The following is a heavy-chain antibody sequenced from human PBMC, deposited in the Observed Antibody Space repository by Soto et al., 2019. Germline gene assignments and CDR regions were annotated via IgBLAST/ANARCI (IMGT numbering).Heavy chain of an antibody. J-gene: IGHJ5*02. Sequence: PSETLSLTCTVSGGSISSYYWSWIRQPAGKGLEWIGRIYTSGSTNYNPSLKSRVTMSVDTSKNQFSLKLSSVTAADTAVYYCARDSGHYGDPYWFDPWGQGTLVAVSS. CDR1: GGSISSYY. CDR2: IYTSGST. D-gene: IGHD4-17*01. V-gene: IGHV4-4*07. CDR3: ARDSGHYGDPYWFDP.